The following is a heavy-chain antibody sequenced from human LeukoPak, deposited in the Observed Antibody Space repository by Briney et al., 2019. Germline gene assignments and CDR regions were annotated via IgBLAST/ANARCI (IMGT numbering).Heavy chain of an antibody. V-gene: IGHV3-23*01. CDR2: VSGRGGST. J-gene: IGHJ4*02. Sequence: PGGSLRLSCAASGFTFSSYAMSWVRQAPGKGLEWVSAVSGRGGSTYYADSVKGRFTISRDNSKNTLYLQMNSMRAEDTAVHYCAKDYGGNLIFDSRGQGTPVTVSS. D-gene: IGHD4-23*01. CDR1: GFTFSSYA. CDR3: AKDYGGNLIFDS.